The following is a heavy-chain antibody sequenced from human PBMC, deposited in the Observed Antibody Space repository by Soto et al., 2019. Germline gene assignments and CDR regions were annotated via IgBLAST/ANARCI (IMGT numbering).Heavy chain of an antibody. CDR3: ASGSSTGSQDY. CDR2: IIPIFGTA. Sequence: ASVKVACKTSGCRNSIYAISWGRKANGQGLEWMGGIIPIFGTANYAQKFQGRVTITADESTSTAYMELSSLRSEDTAVYYCASGSSTGSQDYWGQGTLVTVSS. D-gene: IGHD2-2*01. J-gene: IGHJ4*02. CDR1: GCRNSIYA. V-gene: IGHV1-69*13.